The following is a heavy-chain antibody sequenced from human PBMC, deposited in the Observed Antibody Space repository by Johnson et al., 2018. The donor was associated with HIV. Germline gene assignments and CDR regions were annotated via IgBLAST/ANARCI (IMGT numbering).Heavy chain of an antibody. V-gene: IGHV3-30*04. CDR3: TTEVGATQNAFDI. D-gene: IGHD1-26*01. CDR1: GFTFSSYA. J-gene: IGHJ3*02. Sequence: QVQLVESGGGVVQPGRSLRLSCAASGFTFSSYAMHWVRQAPGKGLEWVAVISYDGSNKYYADSVKGRFTISRDDSKNTLYLQMNSLKTEDTAVYYCTTEVGATQNAFDIWGQGTMVTVSS. CDR2: ISYDGSNK.